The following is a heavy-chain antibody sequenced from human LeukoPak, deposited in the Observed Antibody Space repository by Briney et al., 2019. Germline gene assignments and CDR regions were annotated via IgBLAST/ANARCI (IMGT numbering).Heavy chain of an antibody. CDR1: GYSISSGYY. Sequence: SETLSLTCTVSGYSISSGYYWGWIRQPPGKGLEWIGSIYHSGSTYYNPSLKGRVTISVDTSKNQFPLKLSSVTAADTAVYYCARRTGRVDYWGQGTLVTVSS. D-gene: IGHD1-14*01. CDR2: IYHSGST. J-gene: IGHJ4*02. V-gene: IGHV4-38-2*02. CDR3: ARRTGRVDY.